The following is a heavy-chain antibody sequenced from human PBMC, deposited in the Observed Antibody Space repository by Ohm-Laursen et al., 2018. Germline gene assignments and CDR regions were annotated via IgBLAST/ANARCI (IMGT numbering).Heavy chain of an antibody. D-gene: IGHD3-22*01. CDR2: ITSISSYI. CDR1: GFTFSTYS. J-gene: IGHJ4*02. Sequence: GSLRLSCAASGFTFSTYSMNWVRQAPGKGLEWVSYITSISSYIYYADSVKGRFTISRDNSKNTLYLQMNSLRAEDTAVYYCAKDYDSSGYPYYFDYWGQGTLVTVSS. CDR3: AKDYDSSGYPYYFDY. V-gene: IGHV3-21*04.